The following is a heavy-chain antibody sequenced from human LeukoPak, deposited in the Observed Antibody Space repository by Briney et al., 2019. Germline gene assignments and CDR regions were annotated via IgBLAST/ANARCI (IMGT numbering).Heavy chain of an antibody. CDR1: GFTFSSYG. Sequence: GGSLRLSCAASGFTFSSYGMHWVRQAPGKGLEWVAVIWYDGSNKYYADSVKGRFTISRDNSKNTLYLQMNSLRAEDTAVYYCAKDLEVVVVITNDYWGQGTLVTVSS. CDR3: AKDLEVVVVITNDY. CDR2: IWYDGSNK. J-gene: IGHJ4*02. V-gene: IGHV3-33*06. D-gene: IGHD3-22*01.